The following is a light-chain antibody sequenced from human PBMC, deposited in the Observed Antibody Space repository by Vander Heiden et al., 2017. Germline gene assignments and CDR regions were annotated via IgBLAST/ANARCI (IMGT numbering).Light chain of an antibody. CDR3: EQDYKQPYT. CDR2: DAS. CDR1: QDISNY. J-gene: IGKJ2*01. Sequence: DIQMTQSPPSLSASVGDRVTITCQASQDISNYLNWYQQKPGKAPKLLIYDASNLETGVPSRLNASGSGTDITVAISTLQPEDLATYYSEQDYKQPYTFGQGTRLELK. V-gene: IGKV1-33*01.